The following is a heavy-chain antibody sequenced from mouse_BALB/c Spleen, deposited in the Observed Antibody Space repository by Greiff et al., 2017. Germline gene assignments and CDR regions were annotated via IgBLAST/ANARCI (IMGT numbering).Heavy chain of an antibody. J-gene: IGHJ2*01. CDR3: ARNPSTVVEDYFDY. V-gene: IGHV1-9*01. CDR1: GYTFSSYW. D-gene: IGHD1-1*01. CDR2: ILPGSGST. Sequence: VQLQQSGAELMKPGASVKISCKATGYTFSSYWIEWVKQRPGHGLEWIGEILPGSGSTNYNEKFKGKATFTADTSSNTAYMQLSSLTSEDSAVYYCARNPSTVVEDYFDYWGQGTTLTVSS.